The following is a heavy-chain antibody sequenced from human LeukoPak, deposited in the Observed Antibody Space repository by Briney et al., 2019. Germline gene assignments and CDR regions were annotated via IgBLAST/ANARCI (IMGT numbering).Heavy chain of an antibody. CDR2: IKQDESEK. V-gene: IGHV3-7*01. D-gene: IGHD3-10*02. CDR3: AELGITMIGGV. Sequence: PSGGSLRLSCAASGFTFSDYYMSWIRQAPGKGLEWVAIIKQDESEKYYVDSVKGRFTISRDNAKNSLYLQMNSLRAEDTAVYYCAELGITMIGGVWGKGTTVTISS. CDR1: GFTFSDYY. J-gene: IGHJ6*04.